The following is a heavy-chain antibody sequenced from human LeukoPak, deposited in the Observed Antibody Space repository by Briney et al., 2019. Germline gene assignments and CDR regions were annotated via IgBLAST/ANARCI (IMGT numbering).Heavy chain of an antibody. V-gene: IGHV3-15*01. J-gene: IGHJ5*02. CDR1: GFTFRNAW. D-gene: IGHD2/OR15-2a*01. Sequence: PGGSLRLSCAASGFTFRNAWMSGLRQAPGKGLEWVGRIKSKTDGGTTDYAAPVKGRFTISIDDSKNTLYLQINSLNTEDTAVYYCTPFLDPWGQGTLVTVSS. CDR3: TPFLDP. CDR2: IKSKTDGGTT.